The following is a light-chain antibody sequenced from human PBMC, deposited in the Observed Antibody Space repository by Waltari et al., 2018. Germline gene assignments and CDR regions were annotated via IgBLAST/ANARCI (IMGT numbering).Light chain of an antibody. V-gene: IGKV1-39*01. CDR2: AKS. CDR3: QQSYGTLWT. J-gene: IGKJ1*01. CDR1: QSISNY. Sequence: DIQMTQSPSSLSASVGDRVTITCRASQSISNYLNWYQQKPGQAPNLLIYAKSSLKSGGPSRFTGSGCGTDFTITICSLQPEDFATYYCQQSYGTLWTFGQGTKVEI.